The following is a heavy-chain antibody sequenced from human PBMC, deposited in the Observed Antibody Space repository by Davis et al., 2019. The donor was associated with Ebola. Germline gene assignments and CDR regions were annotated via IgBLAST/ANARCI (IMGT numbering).Heavy chain of an antibody. J-gene: IGHJ4*02. Sequence: PGGSLRLSCAASGFTFKFYSMNWVRQAPGKGLEWVSSISSSGRYRYYAVSVKGRFTISRDNSKNTVYLQMNSLRAEDTAVYYCAKDTNADSTGGDYWGQGTLVTVSS. CDR2: ISSSGRYR. V-gene: IGHV3-21*04. CDR3: AKDTNADSTGGDY. CDR1: GFTFKFYS. D-gene: IGHD4-17*01.